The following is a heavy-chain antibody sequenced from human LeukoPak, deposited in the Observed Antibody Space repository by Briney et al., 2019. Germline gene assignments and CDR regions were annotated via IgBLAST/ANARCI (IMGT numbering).Heavy chain of an antibody. D-gene: IGHD1-26*01. J-gene: IGHJ6*02. CDR3: ASSIKYSATYYYYHMDV. V-gene: IGHV1-2*02. Sequence: GASVKVSCKASGHTFTGYYMHWVRQAPGQGLEWMGWINPNSGGTNYAQKFQGRVTMTRDTSTSTVYMELSSLTSEDTAVYYCASSIKYSATYYYYHMDVWGQGTTVTVSS. CDR1: GHTFTGYY. CDR2: INPNSGGT.